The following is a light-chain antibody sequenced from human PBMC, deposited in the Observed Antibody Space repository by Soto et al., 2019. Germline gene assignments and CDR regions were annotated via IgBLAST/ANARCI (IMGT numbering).Light chain of an antibody. CDR1: QSVDRNY. CDR3: QQYNNWPLS. CDR2: GAS. J-gene: IGKJ1*01. Sequence: EIVMTQSPATLSVSPGERATLSCRASQSVDRNYLAWYQHKPGQAPRLLIYGASTRATGIPARFSGSGSGTEFTLTISSLQSEDFAVYYCQQYNNWPLSFGQGTKVDIK. V-gene: IGKV3D-15*01.